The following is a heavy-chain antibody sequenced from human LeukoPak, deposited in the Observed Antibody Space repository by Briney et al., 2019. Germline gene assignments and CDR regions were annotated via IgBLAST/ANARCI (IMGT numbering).Heavy chain of an antibody. V-gene: IGHV3-48*03. CDR3: AHSPGTMVRGGP. Sequence: AGGSLRLSCAASGFTFSSYEMNWVRQAPGKGLEWVSYISSSGSTIYYADSVKGRFTISRDNAKNSLYLQMNSLRAEDTAVYYCAHSPGTMVRGGPWGQGTLVTVSS. J-gene: IGHJ5*02. D-gene: IGHD3-10*01. CDR2: ISSSGSTI. CDR1: GFTFSSYE.